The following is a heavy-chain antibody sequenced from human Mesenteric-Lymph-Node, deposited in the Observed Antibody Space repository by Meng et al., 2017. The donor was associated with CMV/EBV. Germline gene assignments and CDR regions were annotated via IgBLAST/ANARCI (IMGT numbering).Heavy chain of an antibody. V-gene: IGHV3-30*02. CDR3: ARLYSSSSGKGMDV. Sequence: GESLKISCAASGFTFSSYWMSWVRQAPGKGLEWVAFIRYDGSNKYYADSVKGRFTISRDNSKNTLYLQMNSLRAEDTAVYYCARLYSSSSGKGMDVWGQGTTVTVSS. CDR1: GFTFSSYW. J-gene: IGHJ6*02. CDR2: IRYDGSNK. D-gene: IGHD6-6*01.